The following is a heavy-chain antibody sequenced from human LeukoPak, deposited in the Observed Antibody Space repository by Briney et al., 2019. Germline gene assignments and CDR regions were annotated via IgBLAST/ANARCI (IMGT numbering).Heavy chain of an antibody. CDR2: IYPGDSDT. D-gene: IGHD6-19*01. V-gene: IGHV5-51*01. CDR1: GYSFTSYW. CDR3: ARQLTYADHSSGWSN. J-gene: IGHJ4*02. Sequence: GESLKISCQGSGYSFTSYWIGWVRQMPGKGLGWMGIIYPGDSDTRYSPSFQGQVTISADKSISTAYLQWSSLKASDTAMYYCARQLTYADHSSGWSNWGQGTLVTVSS.